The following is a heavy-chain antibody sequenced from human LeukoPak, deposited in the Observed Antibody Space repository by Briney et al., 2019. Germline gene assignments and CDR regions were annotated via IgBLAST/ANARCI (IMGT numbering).Heavy chain of an antibody. J-gene: IGHJ5*02. CDR1: GYTFTGYF. CDR3: ARGQPYGDYNWFDL. D-gene: IGHD4-17*01. Sequence: ASVKVSCKASGYTFTGYFMHWVRQAPGQGLEWMGRINSNTGGTTYAQKFQDRVTMTRDTSITTAHMELSRLKSDDTAVYYCARGQPYGDYNWFDLWGQGALVTVSS. CDR2: INSNTGGT. V-gene: IGHV1-2*06.